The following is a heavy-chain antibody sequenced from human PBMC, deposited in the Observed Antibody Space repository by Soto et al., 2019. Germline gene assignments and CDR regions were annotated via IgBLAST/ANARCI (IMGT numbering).Heavy chain of an antibody. Sequence: ASVKVSCKVSGYTLTELSMHGVRQAPGKGLEWMGGFDPEDGETIYAQKFQGRVTMTEDTSTDTAYMELSSLRSEDTAVYYCATEGIAARRDYYYYGMDVWGQGTTVTVSS. CDR3: ATEGIAARRDYYYYGMDV. V-gene: IGHV1-24*01. CDR1: GYTLTELS. CDR2: FDPEDGET. D-gene: IGHD6-6*01. J-gene: IGHJ6*02.